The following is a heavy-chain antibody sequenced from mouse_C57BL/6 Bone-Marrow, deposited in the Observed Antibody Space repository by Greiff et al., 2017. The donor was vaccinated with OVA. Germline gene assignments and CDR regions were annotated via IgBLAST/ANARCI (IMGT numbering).Heavy chain of an antibody. CDR1: GYTFTSYW. V-gene: IGHV1-55*01. CDR2: IYPGSGST. CDR3: ASYDGYFYYAMDY. Sequence: QVQLKQPGAELVKPGASVKMSCKASGYTFTSYWITWVKQRPGQGLEWIGDIYPGSGSTNYNEKFKSKATLTVDTSSSTAYMQLSSLTSEDSAVYYCASYDGYFYYAMDYWGQGTSVTVSS. J-gene: IGHJ4*01. D-gene: IGHD2-3*01.